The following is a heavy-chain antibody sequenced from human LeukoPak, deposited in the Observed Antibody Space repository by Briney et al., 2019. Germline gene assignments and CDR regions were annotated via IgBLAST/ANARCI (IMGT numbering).Heavy chain of an antibody. J-gene: IGHJ4*02. V-gene: IGHV1-69*13. CDR3: ARIRHDYGGYYFDY. Sequence: ASVKVSCKASGGTFSSYAISWVRQAPGQGLEWMGGIIPIFGTANYAQKFQGRATITADESTSTAYMELSSLRSEDTAVYYCARIRHDYGGYYFDYWGQGTLVTVSS. D-gene: IGHD4-17*01. CDR1: GGTFSSYA. CDR2: IIPIFGTA.